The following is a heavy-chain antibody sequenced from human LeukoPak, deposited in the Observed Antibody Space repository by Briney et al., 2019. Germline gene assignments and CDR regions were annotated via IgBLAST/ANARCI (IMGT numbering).Heavy chain of an antibody. D-gene: IGHD3-22*01. CDR3: ARSLHSSGYYPFDY. CDR1: GGTFSSYA. Sequence: SVKVSCTSSGGTFSSYAISWVRQAPGQGLEWMGGIIPIFGTANYAQKFQGRVTITPDESTSTASMELSSLRSEDTAAYYCARSLHSSGYYPFDYWGQGTLVTVSS. V-gene: IGHV1-69*13. J-gene: IGHJ4*02. CDR2: IIPIFGTA.